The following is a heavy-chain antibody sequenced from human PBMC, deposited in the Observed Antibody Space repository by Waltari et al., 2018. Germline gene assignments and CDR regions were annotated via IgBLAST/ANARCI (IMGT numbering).Heavy chain of an antibody. CDR2: VYHSWSISSDGRT. CDR3: ARDEEFFRH. Sequence: QLQLQESGPGLVKPSETLSLTCTVPGDPINSGSYYWGWIRQPPGKGLEWIGGVYHSWSISSDGRTYQNPSLKGRVTISLDTSKNQFSLNLDSVTAADTAVYYCARDEEFFRHWGPGTLVTVSS. V-gene: IGHV4-39*02. CDR1: GDPINSGSYY. J-gene: IGHJ1*01.